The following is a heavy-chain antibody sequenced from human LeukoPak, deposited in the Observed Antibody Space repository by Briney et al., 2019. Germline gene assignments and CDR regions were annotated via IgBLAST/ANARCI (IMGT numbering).Heavy chain of an antibody. CDR2: IDWNGGNA. J-gene: IGHJ6*02. D-gene: IGHD3-10*01. CDR1: GFTFDGYG. Sequence: GGSLRLSCAASGFTFDGYGMSWVRQAPGKGLEWVSAIDWNGGNAGYADSVKGRFTISRDNAKNSLYLHLNSLRAEDTALYHCARVRGRLSHRIDLWGPGTTVTVSS. V-gene: IGHV3-20*01. CDR3: ARVRGRLSHRIDL.